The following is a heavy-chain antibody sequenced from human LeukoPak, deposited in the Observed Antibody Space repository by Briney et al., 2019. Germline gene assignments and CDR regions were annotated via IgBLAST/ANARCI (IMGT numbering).Heavy chain of an antibody. Sequence: GRSLRLSCAASGFTFSSYAMHWVRQAPGKGLEWVAVISYDGSNKYYADSVKGRFTISRDDSKNTLYLQMNSLRAEDTAVYYCAGEGLLLPGAFDIWGQGTMVTVSS. J-gene: IGHJ3*02. D-gene: IGHD3-22*01. V-gene: IGHV3-30-3*01. CDR1: GFTFSSYA. CDR2: ISYDGSNK. CDR3: AGEGLLLPGAFDI.